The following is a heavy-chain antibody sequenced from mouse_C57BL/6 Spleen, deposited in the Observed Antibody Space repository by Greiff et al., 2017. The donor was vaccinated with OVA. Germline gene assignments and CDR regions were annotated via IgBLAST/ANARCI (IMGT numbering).Heavy chain of an antibody. V-gene: IGHV5-17*01. CDR1: GFTFSDYG. D-gene: IGHD4-1*01. CDR2: ISSGSSTI. CDR3: ARTGSNWYFDG. J-gene: IGHJ1*03. Sequence: EVQVVESGGGLVKPGGSLKLSCAASGFTFSDYGMHWVRQAPEKGLEWVAYISSGSSTIYYADTVKGRFTISRDNAKNTLFLQMTSLRSEDTAMYYCARTGSNWYFDGWGTRTTVTVSS.